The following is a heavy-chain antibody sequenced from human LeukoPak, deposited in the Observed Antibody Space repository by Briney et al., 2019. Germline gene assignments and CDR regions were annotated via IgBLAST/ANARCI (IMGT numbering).Heavy chain of an antibody. V-gene: IGHV4-59*08. CDR1: GGSISTYY. D-gene: IGHD6-19*01. Sequence: PSETLSLTCTVSGGSISTYYWSWIRQPPGKGLEWIGYIYYSGSTNYNPSLKSRVTISVDTSKNQFSLNLTSVTAADTAVYYCARRRGTSGTVDYWGQGTLVTVSP. CDR2: IYYSGST. CDR3: ARRRGTSGTVDY. J-gene: IGHJ4*02.